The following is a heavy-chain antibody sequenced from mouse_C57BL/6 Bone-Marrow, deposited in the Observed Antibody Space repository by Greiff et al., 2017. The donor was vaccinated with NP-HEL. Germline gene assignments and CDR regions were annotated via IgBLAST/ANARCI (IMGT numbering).Heavy chain of an antibody. J-gene: IGHJ4*01. D-gene: IGHD1-1*01. CDR3: ARPTVVEYYYAMDY. V-gene: IGHV14-2*01. CDR1: GFNIKDYY. CDR2: IDPEDGET. Sequence: EVQRVESGAELVKPGASVKLSCTASGFNIKDYYMHWVKQRTEQGLEWIGRIDPEDGETKYAPKFQGKATITADTSSNTAYLQLSSLTSEDTAVYYCARPTVVEYYYAMDYWGQGTSVTVSS.